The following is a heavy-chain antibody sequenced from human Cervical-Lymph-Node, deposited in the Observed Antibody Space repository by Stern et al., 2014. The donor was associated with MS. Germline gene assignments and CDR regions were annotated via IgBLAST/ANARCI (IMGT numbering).Heavy chain of an antibody. CDR2: ISGSGGST. V-gene: IGHV3-23*04. CDR3: MNGYGDYFRA. Sequence: EVQLVQSGGGLVQTGGSLRLSCAASGFTFRSYTMSWVRQAPGKGLEWVSGISGSGGSTDYADSVKGRFTISRDNSKNTLFLQLNSLRAEDTAVYYCMNGYGDYFRAWGQGTLVTVSS. J-gene: IGHJ5*02. CDR1: GFTFRSYT. D-gene: IGHD4-17*01.